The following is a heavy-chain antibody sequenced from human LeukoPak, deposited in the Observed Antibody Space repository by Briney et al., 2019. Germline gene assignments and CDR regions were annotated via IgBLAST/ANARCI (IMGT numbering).Heavy chain of an antibody. V-gene: IGHV4-59*01. CDR1: GGSISSYY. CDR3: ARAYDTAMALGAPDY. CDR2: IYYSGST. Sequence: SETLSLTCTVSGGSISSYYWSWIRQPPGKGLEWIGYIYYSGSTNYNPSHKSRVTISVGTSKNQFSLKLSSVTAADTAVYYCARAYDTAMALGAPDYWGQGTLVTVSS. J-gene: IGHJ4*02. D-gene: IGHD5-18*01.